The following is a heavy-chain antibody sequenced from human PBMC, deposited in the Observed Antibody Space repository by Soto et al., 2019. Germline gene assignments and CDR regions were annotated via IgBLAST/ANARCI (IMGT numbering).Heavy chain of an antibody. V-gene: IGHV1-69*06. CDR3: AQGHGSGLFLGYYYGMDV. J-gene: IGHJ6*02. CDR2: IIPIFGTA. D-gene: IGHD6-19*01. Sequence: QVQLVQSGAEVKKPGSSVKVSCKASGGTFSSYAISWVRQAPGQGLEWMGGIIPIFGTANYAQKFQGRVTITADKSTSTAYMELSSLRSEDTAVYYCAQGHGSGLFLGYYYGMDVWGQGTTVTVSS. CDR1: GGTFSSYA.